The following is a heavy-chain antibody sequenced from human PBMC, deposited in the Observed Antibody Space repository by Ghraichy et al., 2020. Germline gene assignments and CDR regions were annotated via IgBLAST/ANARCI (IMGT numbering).Heavy chain of an antibody. CDR1: GGSISNSSYY. D-gene: IGHD6-6*01. V-gene: IGHV4-39*01. Sequence: QTLSLTCTVSGGSISNSSYYWGWIRQPPGKGLEWIGSVYYSGSTYYNPSLKSRVTISVDTSKNQFSLKLSSVTAADTAVYYCARHARIAARPDYFDYWGQGTLVTVSS. J-gene: IGHJ4*02. CDR2: VYYSGST. CDR3: ARHARIAARPDYFDY.